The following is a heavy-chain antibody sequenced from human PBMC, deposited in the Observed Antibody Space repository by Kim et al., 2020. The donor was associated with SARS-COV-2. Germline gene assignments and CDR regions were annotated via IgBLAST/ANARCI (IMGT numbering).Heavy chain of an antibody. Sequence: GGSLRLSCAASGFSFSNYGMHWVRQAPGKGLEWVALIWYNGNNKYYADSVKGRFTISRDNSKNTLFLQMNSLRAEDTAVYYCARLGYCTGDTCSSREDYWGQGALVTVSS. D-gene: IGHD2-8*02. CDR1: GFSFSNYG. CDR2: IWYNGNNK. CDR3: ARLGYCTGDTCSSREDY. V-gene: IGHV3-33*03. J-gene: IGHJ4*02.